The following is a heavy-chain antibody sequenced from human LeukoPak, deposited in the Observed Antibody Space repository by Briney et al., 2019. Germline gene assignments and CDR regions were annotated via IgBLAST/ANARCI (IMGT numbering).Heavy chain of an antibody. D-gene: IGHD3-10*01. Sequence: SQTLSLTCTVSGGSISSGGYYWSWIRQPPGKGLEWIGYIYHSGSTYYNPSLKSRVTISVDTSKNQFSLKLSSVTAADTAVYYCASGSYSYYFDYWGQGTLVTVSS. V-gene: IGHV4-30-2*01. CDR2: IYHSGST. CDR1: GGSISSGGYY. J-gene: IGHJ4*02. CDR3: ASGSYSYYFDY.